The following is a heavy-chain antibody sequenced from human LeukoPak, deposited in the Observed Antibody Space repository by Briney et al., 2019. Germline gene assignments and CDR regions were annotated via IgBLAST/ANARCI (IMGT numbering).Heavy chain of an antibody. J-gene: IGHJ4*02. D-gene: IGHD3-22*01. CDR1: EYTCTVYC. CDR2: SNPNSGGT. V-gene: IGHV1-2*02. Sequence: SVKVSCKSSEYTCTVYCMHWERQAPGHGVEWLGWSNPNSGGTNYAQKFQGRITMTRDTSITTAYMELSSLTSDDTAVYYCARLDITIIPYWGQGTLVTVSS. CDR3: ARLDITIIPY.